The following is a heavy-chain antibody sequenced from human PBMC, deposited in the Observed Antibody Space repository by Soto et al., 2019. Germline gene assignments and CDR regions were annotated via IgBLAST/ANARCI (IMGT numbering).Heavy chain of an antibody. CDR3: ASRREVVCSGGSCYYYYYGMDV. CDR1: GGSFSGYY. V-gene: IGHV4-34*01. Sequence: QVQLQQWGAGLLKPSETLSLTCAVYGGSFSGYYWSWIRQPPGKGLEWIGEIDHSGSTNHNPSLKSRVTISVDTSKNQFSLKMSSVTAADTAVYYCASRREVVCSGGSCYYYYYGMDVWGQGTTVTVSS. J-gene: IGHJ6*02. CDR2: IDHSGST. D-gene: IGHD2-15*01.